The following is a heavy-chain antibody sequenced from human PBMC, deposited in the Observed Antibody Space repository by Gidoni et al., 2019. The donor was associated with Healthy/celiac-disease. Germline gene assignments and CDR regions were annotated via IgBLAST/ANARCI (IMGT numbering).Heavy chain of an antibody. Sequence: EVQLLESGGGLVQPGGSLRLSCAASGFTFSRYAMSWVRQAPGKGLEWVSAISGSGGSTYYAESVKGRFTISRDKSKKTLYLQMNSLRAEDTAVYYCAKDLPVYDMLTGYYDYWGQGTLVTVSS. D-gene: IGHD3-9*01. V-gene: IGHV3-23*01. CDR1: GFTFSRYA. CDR2: ISGSGGST. J-gene: IGHJ4*02. CDR3: AKDLPVYDMLTGYYDY.